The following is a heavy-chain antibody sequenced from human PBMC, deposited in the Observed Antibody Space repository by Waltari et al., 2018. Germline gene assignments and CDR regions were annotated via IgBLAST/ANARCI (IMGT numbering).Heavy chain of an antibody. J-gene: IGHJ4*02. Sequence: EVQLVETGGGLIQPGGSLRLSCAASEFSVSNNYLAWVRQAPGKGLEFVSIIHVSDNAYYADSVKGRFTISRDNSKNTLFLQMNSLKVEDTAIYYCACGFSNDGAYLFYWGQGTLVTVSS. CDR3: ACGFSNDGAYLFY. CDR1: EFSVSNNY. CDR2: IHVSDNA. D-gene: IGHD2-8*01. V-gene: IGHV3-53*02.